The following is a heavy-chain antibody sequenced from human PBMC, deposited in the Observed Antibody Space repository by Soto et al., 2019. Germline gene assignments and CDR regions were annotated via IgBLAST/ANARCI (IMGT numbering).Heavy chain of an antibody. Sequence: SGPTLVNPTQTLTLTCTFSGFSLSTSGMCVSWIRQPPGNALEWMALMDLDDDKYYGTSLKSRLTNSKDTSKNQVVLTMTNMEPVDTATYYCARIQRITMVRGVSDYYGMDVWGQGTTVTVSS. CDR2: MDLDDDK. CDR3: ARIQRITMVRGVSDYYGMDV. CDR1: GFSLSTSGMC. J-gene: IGHJ6*02. V-gene: IGHV2-70*01. D-gene: IGHD3-10*01.